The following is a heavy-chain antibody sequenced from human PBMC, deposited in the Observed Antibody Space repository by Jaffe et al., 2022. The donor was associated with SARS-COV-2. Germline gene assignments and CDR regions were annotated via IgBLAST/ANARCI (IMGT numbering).Heavy chain of an antibody. CDR2: INAGSGNT. Sequence: QVQLVQSGAEVKKPGASVKVSCKTSGYTFTSYTMHWVRQAPGQRLEWMGWINAGSGNTKYSQKFQGRVTFTRDTSATTAYMELSSLRSEDTAMYYCARKSIATSTFDYWGQGTLVTVSS. D-gene: IGHD6-13*01. CDR1: GYTFTSYT. CDR3: ARKSIATSTFDY. J-gene: IGHJ4*02. V-gene: IGHV1-3*01.